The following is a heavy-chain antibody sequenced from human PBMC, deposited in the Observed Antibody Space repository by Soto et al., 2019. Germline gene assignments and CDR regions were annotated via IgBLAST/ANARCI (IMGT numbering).Heavy chain of an antibody. CDR1: GFTFNNYA. CDR2: ISGGGDTT. CDR3: AKGRGGSGSLAPRVDF. Sequence: EVQLLESGGGLVQPGGSLRLSCAASGFTFNNYAMTWVRQAPGKGLEWVSAISGGGDTTSYADSVKGRFTVSRDGSKNALYLQMSSLRAIEEGVYYYAKGRGGSGSLAPRVDFWGQGTLVTVSS. V-gene: IGHV3-23*01. D-gene: IGHD3-10*01. J-gene: IGHJ4*02.